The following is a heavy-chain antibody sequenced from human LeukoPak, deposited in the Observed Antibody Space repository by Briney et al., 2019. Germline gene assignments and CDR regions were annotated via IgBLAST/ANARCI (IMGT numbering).Heavy chain of an antibody. CDR1: GDSVSSNSAA. CDR2: TYYRSKWYN. D-gene: IGHD3-22*01. Sequence: SQTLSLTCAISGDSVSSNSAAWNWIRQSPSRGLEWLGRTYYRSKWYNDYAVSVKSRITINPDTSKNQFSLQLNSVTPEDTAVYYCAREPYYYDSSGYSVYYYYGMDVWGQGTTVTVSS. CDR3: AREPYYYDSSGYSVYYYYGMDV. J-gene: IGHJ6*02. V-gene: IGHV6-1*01.